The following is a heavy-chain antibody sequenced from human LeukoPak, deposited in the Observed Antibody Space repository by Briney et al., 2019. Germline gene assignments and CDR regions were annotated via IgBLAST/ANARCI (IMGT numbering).Heavy chain of an antibody. J-gene: IGHJ6*03. Sequence: GGSLRLSCAASGFTFSSYWMSWVRQAPGKGLEWVANIKQDGSEKYYVDSVKGRFTISRDNAKNSLYLQMNSLRAEDTAVYYCARDAFGTIFGVVIPYYYMDVWGKGTTVTVSS. V-gene: IGHV3-7*01. CDR1: GFTFSSYW. D-gene: IGHD3-3*01. CDR2: IKQDGSEK. CDR3: ARDAFGTIFGVVIPYYYMDV.